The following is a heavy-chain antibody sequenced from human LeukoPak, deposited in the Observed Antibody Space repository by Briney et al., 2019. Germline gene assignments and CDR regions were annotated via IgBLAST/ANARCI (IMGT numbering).Heavy chain of an antibody. V-gene: IGHV4-31*03. CDR1: GGSISSGGYY. CDR2: IYYSGST. CDR3: ARASGYYYGMDV. J-gene: IGHJ6*02. Sequence: SETLSLTCTVSGGSISSGGYYWGSIRQHPGKGLEWIGYIYYSGSTYYNPSLKSRVTISVDTSKNQFSLKLSSVTAADTAVYYCARASGYYYGMDVWGQGTTVTVSS. D-gene: IGHD3-10*01.